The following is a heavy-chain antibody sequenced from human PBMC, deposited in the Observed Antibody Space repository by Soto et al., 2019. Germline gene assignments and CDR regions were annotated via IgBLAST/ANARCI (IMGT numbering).Heavy chain of an antibody. CDR3: ARAALWFGDPIRGWFDP. CDR1: GYTFTSYG. Sequence: QVQLVQSGAEVKKPGASVKVSCKASGYTFTSYGISWVRQATGQGLEWMGWISAYNGNTNYAQKLQGRVTMTTDTSTSTAYMELRSLRSDDTAVYYCARAALWFGDPIRGWFDPWGQGTLVTVSS. CDR2: ISAYNGNT. J-gene: IGHJ5*02. V-gene: IGHV1-18*01. D-gene: IGHD3-10*01.